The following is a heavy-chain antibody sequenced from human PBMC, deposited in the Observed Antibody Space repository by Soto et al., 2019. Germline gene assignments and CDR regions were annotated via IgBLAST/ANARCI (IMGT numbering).Heavy chain of an antibody. CDR1: GGSIGSHY. J-gene: IGHJ4*02. V-gene: IGHV4-59*11. CDR2: VHYGGST. D-gene: IGHD6-6*01. CDR3: ARRDYSTSSLGPFDY. Sequence: PSETLSLTFVVSGGSIGSHYWSCIRQPPGGGLEWIGYVHYGGSTNYNPSLKSRVTMSVDTSKNQFYLNLSSVTAADTALYFCARRDYSTSSLGPFDYWGQGILVTVSS.